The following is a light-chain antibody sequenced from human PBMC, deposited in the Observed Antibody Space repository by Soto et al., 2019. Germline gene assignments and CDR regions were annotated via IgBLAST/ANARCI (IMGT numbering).Light chain of an antibody. CDR1: SSDVGGYNY. Sequence: QSALTQPASVSGSPGQSITISCTGTSSDVGGYNYVAWYQHHPGKAPKVMIYDVSNRPSGVSNRFSGSKSGNTASLTISGLQAEDEADYYCSSYTSNSTLVIFGGGTKVTVL. CDR3: SSYTSNSTLVI. J-gene: IGLJ2*01. CDR2: DVS. V-gene: IGLV2-14*03.